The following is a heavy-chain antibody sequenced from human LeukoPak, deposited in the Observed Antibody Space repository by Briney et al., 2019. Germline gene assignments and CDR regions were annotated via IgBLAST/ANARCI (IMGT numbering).Heavy chain of an antibody. V-gene: IGHV4-39*07. J-gene: IGHJ5*02. CDR2: IYYSGRT. Sequence: SETLSLTCTVSGGSISSSSYYWGWIRQPPGKGLEWIGSIYYSGRTYYNPSLKSRVTISIDTSKNQFSLKLSSVTAADTAVYYCARRGPPRTMLRGVKSGWFDPWGQGTLVTVSS. CDR3: ARRGPPRTMLRGVKSGWFDP. D-gene: IGHD3-10*01. CDR1: GGSISSSSYY.